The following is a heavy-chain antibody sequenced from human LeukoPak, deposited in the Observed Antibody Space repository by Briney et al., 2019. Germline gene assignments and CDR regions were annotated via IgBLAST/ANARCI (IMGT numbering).Heavy chain of an antibody. J-gene: IGHJ4*02. CDR2: INPKSGAA. D-gene: IGHD7-27*01. Sequence: ASVKVSCKASGYIFSDYYMHWVRQAPGQGLEWLGWINPKSGAADYAQQFRGRVTMTRDTSINTVYMELSSLKSDDTAVYYCARGGKSELGTCDFWGQGTLVTVSS. CDR1: GYIFSDYY. CDR3: ARGGKSELGTCDF. V-gene: IGHV1-2*02.